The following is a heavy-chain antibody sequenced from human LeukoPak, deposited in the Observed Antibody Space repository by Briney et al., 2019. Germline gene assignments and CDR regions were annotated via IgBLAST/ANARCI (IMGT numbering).Heavy chain of an antibody. V-gene: IGHV3-30*03. D-gene: IGHD7-27*01. CDR1: GFTFSSYG. CDR2: TSSDGKIK. J-gene: IGHJ6*03. CDR3: ARVGSKLGNYYYYYMDV. Sequence: PGRSLRLSCAASGFTFSSYGLHWVRQAPGKGLEWVAVTSSDGKIKYYADSVEGRFTISRDNSKNTLYLQMDSLRAEDTALYYCARVGSKLGNYYYYYMDVWGKGTTVTASS.